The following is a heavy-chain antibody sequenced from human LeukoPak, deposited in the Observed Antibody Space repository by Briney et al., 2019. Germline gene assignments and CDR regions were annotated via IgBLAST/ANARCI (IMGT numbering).Heavy chain of an antibody. CDR1: GGSLSSYY. Sequence: SETLSLTCTVSGGSLSSYYWSWIRQPPGKGLEWIGYIYYSGSTNYNPSLKSRVTISVDTSKNQFSLKLSSVTAADTAVYYCARHISVRYCSSTSCYASSYYYYYMDVWGKGTTVTISS. CDR2: IYYSGST. D-gene: IGHD2-2*01. J-gene: IGHJ6*03. V-gene: IGHV4-59*08. CDR3: ARHISVRYCSSTSCYASSYYYYYMDV.